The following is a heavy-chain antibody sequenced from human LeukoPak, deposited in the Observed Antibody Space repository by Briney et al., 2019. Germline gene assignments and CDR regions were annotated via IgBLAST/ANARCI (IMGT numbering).Heavy chain of an antibody. J-gene: IGHJ5*02. Sequence: GGALQISFKGSGCRFTSYWISGGRQMPGKGLEGRGRIDPSESYTNYSPSFEGHVTISADKSISTAYLEWSSLKASDNAMYYCAQSRITGTTDWFDPWGQGTLVTVSS. CDR1: GCRFTSYW. CDR3: AQSRITGTTDWFDP. CDR2: IDPSESYT. D-gene: IGHD1-7*01. V-gene: IGHV5-10-1*01.